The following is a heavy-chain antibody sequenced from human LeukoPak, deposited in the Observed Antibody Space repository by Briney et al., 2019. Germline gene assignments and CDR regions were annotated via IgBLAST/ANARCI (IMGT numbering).Heavy chain of an antibody. CDR2: VSGTCGRT. CDR1: GFTFSTYA. CDR3: VKASSSSPQYNWFDA. V-gene: IGHV3-23*01. Sequence: GGSLRLSCAASGFTFSTYAMSWVRPAPGKGVEWVSVVSGTCGRTYYADSVKGRFTISRDNSKNTLYLQMNSLRAEDTALYYCVKASSSSPQYNWFDAWGQGTLVTVSS. D-gene: IGHD6-6*01. J-gene: IGHJ5*02.